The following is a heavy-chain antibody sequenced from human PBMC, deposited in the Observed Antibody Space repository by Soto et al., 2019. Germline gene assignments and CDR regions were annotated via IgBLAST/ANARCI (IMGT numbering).Heavy chain of an antibody. V-gene: IGHV3-53*01. Sequence: GGSLRLSSAACGVGVTSSCMTWVRKAPGEGLEWVSVIYSGGSTFYADFVKGRFTISRDNSKNTLDLQMNSLRAEDTAIYYCARVQYSGGYSHAFDIWGQGTMVTVSS. CDR3: ARVQYSGGYSHAFDI. J-gene: IGHJ3*02. D-gene: IGHD1-26*01. CDR2: IYSGGST. CDR1: GVGVTSSC.